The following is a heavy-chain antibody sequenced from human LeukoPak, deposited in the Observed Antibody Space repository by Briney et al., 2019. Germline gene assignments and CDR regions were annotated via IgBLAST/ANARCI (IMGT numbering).Heavy chain of an antibody. CDR3: ARSILTGYSGLRY. CDR1: GFTFSNYE. D-gene: IGHD3-9*01. CDR2: ISTSGTTI. V-gene: IGHV3-48*03. J-gene: IGHJ4*02. Sequence: GGSLRLSCAASGFTFSNYEMNWVRQAPGKGLEWVSYISTSGTTIYYADSVKGRFTISRDNAKNSLYLQMNSLRAEDTAVYYCARSILTGYSGLRYWGQGTLVTVSS.